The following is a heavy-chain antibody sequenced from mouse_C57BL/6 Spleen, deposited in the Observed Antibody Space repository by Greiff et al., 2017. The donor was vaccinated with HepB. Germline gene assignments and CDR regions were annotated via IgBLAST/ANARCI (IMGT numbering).Heavy chain of an antibody. CDR1: GYAFSSYW. Sequence: QVQLQQSGAELVKPGASVKISCKASGYAFSSYWMNWVKQRPGKGLEWIGQIYPGDGDTNYNGKFKGKATLTADKSSSTAYMQLSSLTSEDSAVYFCARLTTVVARDYWGQGTTLTVSS. V-gene: IGHV1-80*01. CDR3: ARLTTVVARDY. CDR2: IYPGDGDT. J-gene: IGHJ2*01. D-gene: IGHD1-1*01.